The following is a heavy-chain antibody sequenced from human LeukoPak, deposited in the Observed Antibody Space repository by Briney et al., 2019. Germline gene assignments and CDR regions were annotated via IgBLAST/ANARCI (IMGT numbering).Heavy chain of an antibody. CDR2: VSGSGAST. CDR3: AKDQLFGGDSRFDY. CDR1: GFTFSSYA. D-gene: IGHD2-21*01. J-gene: IGHJ4*02. Sequence: GGSLRLSCAASGFTFSSYAMSWVRQAPGKGLEWVSAVSGSGASTYYADSVKGRFTISRDNSKNTLYLQMNSLRAEDTAVYYCAKDQLFGGDSRFDYWGQGILVTVSS. V-gene: IGHV3-23*01.